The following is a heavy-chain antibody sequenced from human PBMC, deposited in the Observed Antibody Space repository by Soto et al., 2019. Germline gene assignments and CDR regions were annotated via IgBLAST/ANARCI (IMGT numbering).Heavy chain of an antibody. J-gene: IGHJ6*02. CDR2: ISAYNGNT. CDR1: GYTFTSYG. CDR3: ARDGGSDYYYYYGMDV. D-gene: IGHD3-16*01. Sequence: QVQLVQSGAEVKKPGASVKVSCKASGYTFTSYGISWVRQAPGQGLEWMGWISAYNGNTNYAQKLQGRVTMTTDTSTSTAYMELRSLRSDDTAVYYCARDGGSDYYYYYGMDVWGQGTTVTVSS. V-gene: IGHV1-18*01.